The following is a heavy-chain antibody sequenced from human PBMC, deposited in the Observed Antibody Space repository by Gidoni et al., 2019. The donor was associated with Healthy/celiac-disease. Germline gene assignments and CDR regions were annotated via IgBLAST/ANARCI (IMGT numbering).Heavy chain of an antibody. J-gene: IGHJ1*01. V-gene: IGHV1-69*01. CDR2: IIPIFGTA. CDR1: GGTFRSYA. CDR3: ARGTYYYDSSGYYAEYFQH. D-gene: IGHD3-22*01. Sequence: QVQLVQSGAEVKKVSCTASGGTFRSYAISWVRQAPGQGLEWMGGIIPIFGTANYAQKFQGRVTITADESTSTAYMELSSLRSEDTAVYYCARGTYYYDSSGYYAEYFQHWGQGTLVTVSS.